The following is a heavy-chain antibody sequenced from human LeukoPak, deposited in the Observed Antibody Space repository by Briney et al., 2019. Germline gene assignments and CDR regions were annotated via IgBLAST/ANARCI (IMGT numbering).Heavy chain of an antibody. CDR2: IYYSGST. CDR1: GGSISSYY. CDR3: ARVSGTYRLFDF. V-gene: IGHV4-59*12. Sequence: SETLSLTCTVSGGSISSYYWSWIRQPPGKGLEWIGYIYYSGSTNYNPSLKSRVTLSVDRSKNQFSLNLKFVTAADTALYYCARVSGTYRLFDFWGQGTLVTVSS. D-gene: IGHD1-26*01. J-gene: IGHJ4*02.